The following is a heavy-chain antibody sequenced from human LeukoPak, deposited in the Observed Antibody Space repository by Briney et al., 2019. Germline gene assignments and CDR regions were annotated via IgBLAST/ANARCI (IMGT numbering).Heavy chain of an antibody. CDR1: GFTFSSYG. V-gene: IGHV3-33*01. D-gene: IGHD6-19*01. CDR2: IWYDGSNK. J-gene: IGHJ4*02. Sequence: GRSLRLSCAASGFTFSSYGMHWVRQAPGKGLEWVAVIWYDGSNKYYADSVKGRFTISRDNSKNTLYLQMNSLRAEDTAVYYCARPRYSSGWYYYYWGQGTLVTVSS. CDR3: ARPRYSSGWYYYY.